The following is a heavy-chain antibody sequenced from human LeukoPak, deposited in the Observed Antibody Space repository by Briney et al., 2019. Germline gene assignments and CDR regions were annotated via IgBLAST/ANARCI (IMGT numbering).Heavy chain of an antibody. V-gene: IGHV1-69*05. CDR2: IIPIFGTA. Sequence: SVKVSCKASGGTFSSYAISWVRQAPGQGLEWMGGIIPIFGTANYAQKFQGRVTMTRDTSTSTVYMELSSLRSEDTAVYYCARGDSSGYYYVGYYYGMDVWGQGTTVTVSS. CDR1: GGTFSSYA. J-gene: IGHJ6*02. D-gene: IGHD3-22*01. CDR3: ARGDSSGYYYVGYYYGMDV.